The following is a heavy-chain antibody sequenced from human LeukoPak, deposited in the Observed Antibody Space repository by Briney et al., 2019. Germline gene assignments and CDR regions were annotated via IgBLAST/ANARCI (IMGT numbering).Heavy chain of an antibody. CDR2: IYPGGSDT. Sequence: VXQLPXXXLEWXGIIYPGGSDTRYSPSFQGQVTISADKCISTAYLQWSSLKASDTAMYYCARGITGTTVDFDYWGQGTLVTVSS. D-gene: IGHD1-14*01. J-gene: IGHJ4*02. V-gene: IGHV5-51*01. CDR3: ARGITGTTVDFDY.